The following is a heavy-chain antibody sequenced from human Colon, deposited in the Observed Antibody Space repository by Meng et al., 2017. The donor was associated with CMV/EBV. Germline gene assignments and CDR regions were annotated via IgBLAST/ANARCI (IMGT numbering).Heavy chain of an antibody. V-gene: IGHV3-11*01. CDR3: ARGAYIRNHYSDRFDP. Sequence: SGFSLSDYYMSWIRQVPGKGLEWVSYISDSGNTVYYAGSVEGRFTISRDNAKNSLYLQMNRLRAEDTAVYYCARGAYIRNHYSDRFDPWGQGTLVTVSS. CDR1: GFSLSDYY. J-gene: IGHJ5*02. D-gene: IGHD1-14*01. CDR2: ISDSGNTV.